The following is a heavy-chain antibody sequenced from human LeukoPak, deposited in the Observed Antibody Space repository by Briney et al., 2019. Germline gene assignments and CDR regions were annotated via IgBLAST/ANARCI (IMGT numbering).Heavy chain of an antibody. CDR3: AKLVTIFGVVTDYYFDY. Sequence: ASVKVSCKASGYTLTSYGISWVRQAPGQGLEWMGWISAYNGNTNYAQKLQGRVTMTTDTSTSTAYMELRSLRSDDTAVYYCAKLVTIFGVVTDYYFDYWGQGTLVTVSS. J-gene: IGHJ4*02. CDR1: GYTLTSYG. V-gene: IGHV1-18*01. D-gene: IGHD3-3*01. CDR2: ISAYNGNT.